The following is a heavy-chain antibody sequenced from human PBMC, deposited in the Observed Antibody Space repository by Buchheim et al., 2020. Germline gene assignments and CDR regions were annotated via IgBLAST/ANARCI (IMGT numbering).Heavy chain of an antibody. V-gene: IGHV4-61*02. CDR3: ARISVVAAPYFDY. J-gene: IGHJ4*02. Sequence: QVQLQESGPGLVKPSQTLFLTCTVSGGSISSGSYYWSWIRQPAGKGLEWIGRIYTSGSTNYNPSLKSRVTISVDTSKNQFSLKLSSVTAADTAVYYCARISVVAAPYFDYWGQGTL. D-gene: IGHD2-15*01. CDR1: GGSISSGSYY. CDR2: IYTSGST.